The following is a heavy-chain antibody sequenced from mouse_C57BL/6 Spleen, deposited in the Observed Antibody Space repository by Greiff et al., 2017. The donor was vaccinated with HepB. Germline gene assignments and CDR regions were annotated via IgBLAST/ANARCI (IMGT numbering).Heavy chain of an antibody. J-gene: IGHJ4*01. CDR1: GYAFSSYW. V-gene: IGHV1-80*01. CDR2: IYPGDGDT. CDR3: ASSPGNLYAMDY. Sequence: QVQLKESGAELVKPGASVKISCKASGYAFSSYWMNWVKQRPGKGLEWIGQIYPGDGDTNYNGKFKGKATLTADKSSSTAYMQLSSLTSEDSAVYFCASSPGNLYAMDYWGQGTSVTVSS.